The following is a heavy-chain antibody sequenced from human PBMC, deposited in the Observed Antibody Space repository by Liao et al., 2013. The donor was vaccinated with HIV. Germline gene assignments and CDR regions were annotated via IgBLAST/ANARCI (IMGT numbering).Heavy chain of an antibody. CDR2: IYYSGST. Sequence: QVQLQESGPGLVKPSETLSLTCTVSGGSISSYYWSWIRQPPGKGLEWIGSIYYSGSTYYNPSLKSRVTISLDMSKKQFSLRLNSVTAADTAIYFCARAGYDSWSGYHFDFWGPGNPGHRLL. CDR1: GGSISSYY. D-gene: IGHD3-3*01. CDR3: ARAGYDSWSGYHFDF. J-gene: IGHJ4*02. V-gene: IGHV4-59*12.